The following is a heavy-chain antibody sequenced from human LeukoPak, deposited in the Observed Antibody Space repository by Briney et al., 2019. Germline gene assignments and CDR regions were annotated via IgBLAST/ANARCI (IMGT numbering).Heavy chain of an antibody. Sequence: PSETLSLTCTVSGGSISSSSYYWGWIRQPPGKGLEWIGSIYYSGSTYYNPSLKSRVTISVDTSKNQFSLKLSSVTAADTAVYYCARSVGGYYYDSSGLGYFQHWGQGTLVTVSS. CDR2: IYYSGST. CDR3: ARSVGGYYYDSSGLGYFQH. D-gene: IGHD3-22*01. J-gene: IGHJ1*01. CDR1: GGSISSSSYY. V-gene: IGHV4-39*07.